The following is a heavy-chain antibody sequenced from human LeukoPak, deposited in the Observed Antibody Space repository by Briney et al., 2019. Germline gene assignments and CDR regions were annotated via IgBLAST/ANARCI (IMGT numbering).Heavy chain of an antibody. V-gene: IGHV4-34*01. D-gene: IGHD2-21*02. J-gene: IGHJ4*02. CDR1: GGSFSGYY. CDR3: ARGQGTVTAH. CDR2: INHSGSA. Sequence: SETLSLTCAVSGGSFSGYYWTWIRQPPGKGLEWIGEINHSGSANCNPSLKSRVTISLDTSKNQFSLKVSSVTAADTAVYYCARGQGTVTAHWGQGTLVTVSS.